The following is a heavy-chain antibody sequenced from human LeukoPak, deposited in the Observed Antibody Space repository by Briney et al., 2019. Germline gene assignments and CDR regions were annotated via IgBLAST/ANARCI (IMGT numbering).Heavy chain of an antibody. D-gene: IGHD2-2*01. CDR3: ARASRAYCSSTSCQTFDY. CDR1: GGSFSGYY. J-gene: IGHJ4*02. V-gene: IGHV4-34*01. CDR2: INHSGST. Sequence: SETLSLTCAVYGGSFSGYYWSWIRQPPGKGLEWIGEINHSGSTNYNPSLKSRVTISVDTSKNQFSLKLSSVTAADTAVYYCARASRAYCSSTSCQTFDYWGQRTLVTVSS.